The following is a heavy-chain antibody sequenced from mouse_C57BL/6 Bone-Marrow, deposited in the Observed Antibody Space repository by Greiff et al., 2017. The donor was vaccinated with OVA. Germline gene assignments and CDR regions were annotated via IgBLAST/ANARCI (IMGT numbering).Heavy chain of an antibody. J-gene: IGHJ2*01. Sequence: VQLKQSGAELVRPGASVKLSCTASGFNIKDDYMHWVKQSPEQGLEWIGWIDPENGDTEYASKCQGKATITADTSSKTAYLQLSSLTTEDTAVYYCTSDGNFDYWGQGTTLTVAS. CDR2: IDPENGDT. V-gene: IGHV14-4*01. CDR1: GFNIKDDY. D-gene: IGHD2-1*01. CDR3: TSDGNFDY.